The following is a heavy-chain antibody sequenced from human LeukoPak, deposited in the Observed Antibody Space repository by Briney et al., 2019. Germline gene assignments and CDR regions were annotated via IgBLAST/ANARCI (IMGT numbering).Heavy chain of an antibody. CDR2: IYYSGST. D-gene: IGHD1-26*01. CDR1: GGSISSYY. CDR3: ARDVGVGAPFDY. J-gene: IGHJ4*02. Sequence: PSETLSLTCTVSGGSISSYYWSWIRQPPGKGLEWIGYIYYSGSTNYNLSLKSRVTILVDTSKNQFSLRLSSVTAADTAVYYCARDVGVGAPFDYWGQGTLVTVSS. V-gene: IGHV4-59*01.